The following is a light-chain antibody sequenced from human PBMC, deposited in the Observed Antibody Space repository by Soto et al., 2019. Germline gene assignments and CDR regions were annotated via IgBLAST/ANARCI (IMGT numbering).Light chain of an antibody. CDR1: QSVSSSY. V-gene: IGKV3-20*01. CDR2: GAS. CDR3: QQYDSAPLT. J-gene: IGKJ4*02. Sequence: EIVLTQSPGTLSLSPGERATLSCRASQSVSSSYLAWYQQKPGQAPRLLIYGASSRATGIPDSVSGSGSGTGFTGTISRLEPEDVAVYYCQQYDSAPLTFGGGTKVEIK.